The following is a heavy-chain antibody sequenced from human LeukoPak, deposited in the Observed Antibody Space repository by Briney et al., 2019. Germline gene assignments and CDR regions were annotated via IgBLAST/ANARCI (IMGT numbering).Heavy chain of an antibody. J-gene: IGHJ4*02. CDR2: IIPIFGTA. D-gene: IGHD6-19*01. CDR1: GGTFSSYA. Sequence: SVKVSCKASGGTFSSYAISWVRQAPRQGLEWMGGIIPIFGTANYAQKFQGRVTITADESTSTAYMELSSLRSEDTAVYYCARDIAVAGTTLDYWGQGTLVTVSS. V-gene: IGHV1-69*13. CDR3: ARDIAVAGTTLDY.